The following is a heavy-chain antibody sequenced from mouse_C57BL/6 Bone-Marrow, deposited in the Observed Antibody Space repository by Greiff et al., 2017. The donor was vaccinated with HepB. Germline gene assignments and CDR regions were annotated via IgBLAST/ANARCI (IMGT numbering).Heavy chain of an antibody. Sequence: DVKLVESGGGLVQPGGSLKLSCAASGFTFSDYYMYWVRQTPEKRLEWVAYISNGGGSTYYPDTVKGRFTISRDNAKNNLYLQMSRLKSEDTAMYYCARQEDYYGSSLDYWGQGTTLTVSS. J-gene: IGHJ2*01. V-gene: IGHV5-12*01. CDR1: GFTFSDYY. D-gene: IGHD1-1*01. CDR2: ISNGGGST. CDR3: ARQEDYYGSSLDY.